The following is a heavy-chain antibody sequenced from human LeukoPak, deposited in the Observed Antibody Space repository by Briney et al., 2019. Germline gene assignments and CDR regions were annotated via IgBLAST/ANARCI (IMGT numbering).Heavy chain of an antibody. CDR3: ARAPPYSYGLVYAFDI. CDR2: IYPGDSDT. V-gene: IGHV5-51*01. D-gene: IGHD5-18*01. Sequence: GEPLKISCKGSGYSFTSYWIGWVRQMPGKGLEWMGIIYPGDSDTRYSPSFQGQVTISADKSISTAYLQWSSLKASDTAMYYCARAPPYSYGLVYAFDIWGQGTMVTVSS. CDR1: GYSFTSYW. J-gene: IGHJ3*02.